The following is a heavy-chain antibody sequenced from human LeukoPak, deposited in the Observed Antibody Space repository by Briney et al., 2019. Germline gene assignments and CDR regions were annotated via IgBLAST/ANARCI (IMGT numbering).Heavy chain of an antibody. Sequence: ASVKVSCKASGYTFSNYYLHWVRQAPGQGLEWLGIVKPSDGSTNYAETFQGRVTMTSDTSTTTVYMELSNLRFDDTAVYYCARDEYSRYYFMDVWGQGILVTVSS. CDR3: ARDEYSRYYFMDV. CDR1: GYTFSNYY. V-gene: IGHV1-46*01. D-gene: IGHD6-6*01. CDR2: VKPSDGST. J-gene: IGHJ4*02.